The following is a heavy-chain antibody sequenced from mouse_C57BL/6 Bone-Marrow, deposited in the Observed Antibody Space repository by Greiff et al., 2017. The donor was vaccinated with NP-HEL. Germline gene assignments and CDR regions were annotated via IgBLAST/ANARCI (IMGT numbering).Heavy chain of an antibody. V-gene: IGHV1-9*01. D-gene: IGHD1-1*01. J-gene: IGHJ2*01. CDR2: ILPGSGST. CDR3: ARSFYYYGSSYKSYYFDY. Sequence: QVQLQQSGAELMKPGASVKLSCKATGYTFTGYWIEWVKQRPGHGLEWIGEILPGSGSTNYNEKLKGKATFTADTSSNTAYMQLSSLTTEDSAIYYCARSFYYYGSSYKSYYFDYWGQGTTLTVSS. CDR1: GYTFTGYW.